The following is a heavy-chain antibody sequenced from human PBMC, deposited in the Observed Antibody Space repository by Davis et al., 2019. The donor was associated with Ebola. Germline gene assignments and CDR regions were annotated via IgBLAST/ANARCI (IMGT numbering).Heavy chain of an antibody. V-gene: IGHV1-69*10. CDR3: VRGVEGAAGRWFDL. Sequence: SVKVSCTASGGSFSNFAFAWVRQAPGQGLEWMGGFTHILGIRKYAQKFQGRVTITADESTSTGYLEMSSLRFGDTAVYYCVRGVEGAAGRWFDLWGQGTLVTVSS. J-gene: IGHJ5*02. D-gene: IGHD6-13*01. CDR2: FTHILGIR. CDR1: GGSFSNFA.